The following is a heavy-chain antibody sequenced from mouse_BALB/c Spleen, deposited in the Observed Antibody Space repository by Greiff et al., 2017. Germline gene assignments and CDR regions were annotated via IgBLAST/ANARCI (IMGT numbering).Heavy chain of an antibody. Sequence: DVTLVESGGGLVQPGGSRKLSCAASGFTFSSFGMHWVRQAPEKGLEWVAYISSGSSTIYYADTVKGRFTISRDNPKNTLFLQMTSLRSEDTAMYYCARSDTTVVATYYAMDYWGQGTSVTVSS. J-gene: IGHJ4*01. CDR2: ISSGSSTI. V-gene: IGHV5-17*02. CDR3: ARSDTTVVATYYAMDY. CDR1: GFTFSSFG. D-gene: IGHD1-1*01.